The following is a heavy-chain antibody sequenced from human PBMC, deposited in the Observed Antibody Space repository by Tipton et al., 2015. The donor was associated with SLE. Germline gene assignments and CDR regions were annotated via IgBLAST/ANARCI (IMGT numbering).Heavy chain of an antibody. Sequence: GLVKPSETLSLTCAVYGGSFSGYYWSWIRQPPGKGLEWIGEINHSGSTNYNPSLKSRVTISVDTSKNQFSLKLSSVIAADTAVYYCARGKRHYDVLTGYYSKPHYFDFWGQGTVVAVPP. CDR2: INHSGST. CDR1: GGSFSGYY. CDR3: ARGKRHYDVLTGYYSKPHYFDF. V-gene: IGHV4-34*01. J-gene: IGHJ4*02. D-gene: IGHD3-9*01.